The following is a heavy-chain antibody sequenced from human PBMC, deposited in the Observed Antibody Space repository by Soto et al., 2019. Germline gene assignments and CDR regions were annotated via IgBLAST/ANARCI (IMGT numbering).Heavy chain of an antibody. V-gene: IGHV3-23*01. CDR3: AKEGRITGTLDY. D-gene: IGHD1-7*01. CDR1: GFTFSSYA. Sequence: GGLRLSCAASGFTFSSYAMSWVRQAPGKGLEWVSAISGSGGRTYYADSVKGRFTISRDNSKNTLYLQMNSLRAEDTAVYYCAKEGRITGTLDYWGQGTLVTVSS. CDR2: ISGSGGRT. J-gene: IGHJ4*02.